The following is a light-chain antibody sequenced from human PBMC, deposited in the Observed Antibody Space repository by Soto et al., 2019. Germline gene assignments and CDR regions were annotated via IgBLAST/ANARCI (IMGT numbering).Light chain of an antibody. CDR1: QSLTNRF. Sequence: EIVLTQSPGTLSLSPGERATLSCLASQSLTNRFSAWYQQKPGQAPTLLIYRASSRATGIPDRFSGSGSGTEYTLTISRLEPEDFAVYSCQQYADLPYTFGQGTTLEIK. V-gene: IGKV3-20*01. J-gene: IGKJ2*01. CDR2: RAS. CDR3: QQYADLPYT.